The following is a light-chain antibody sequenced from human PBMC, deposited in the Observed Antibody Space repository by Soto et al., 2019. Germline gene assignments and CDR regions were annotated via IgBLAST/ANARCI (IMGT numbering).Light chain of an antibody. V-gene: IGKV1-9*01. Sequence: DIQLTQSPSFLSASVGDRVTITCRASQDINTYLAWYQQKPGKAPKLLIFAASTLQNGVPSRFSGSGSGTEFTVTITSLQPEDFATYYCQQRKSYPITFGQGQRLESK. J-gene: IGKJ5*01. CDR2: AAS. CDR3: QQRKSYPIT. CDR1: QDINTY.